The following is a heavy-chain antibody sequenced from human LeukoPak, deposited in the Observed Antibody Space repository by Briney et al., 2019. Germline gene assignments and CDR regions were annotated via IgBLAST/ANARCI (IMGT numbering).Heavy chain of an antibody. Sequence: SETLSLTCAVYGGSFSGYYWSWIRQPPGKGLEWLGEINHSGSTNYNPSLKSRVTISVDTSKNQFSLKLSSVTAADTAVYYCARETPYCSSTSCYGWFDPWGQGTLVTVSS. CDR3: ARETPYCSSTSCYGWFDP. V-gene: IGHV4-34*01. J-gene: IGHJ5*02. CDR2: INHSGST. D-gene: IGHD2-2*01. CDR1: GGSFSGYY.